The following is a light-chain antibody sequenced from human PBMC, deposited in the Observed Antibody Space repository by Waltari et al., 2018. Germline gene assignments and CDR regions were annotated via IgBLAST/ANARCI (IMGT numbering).Light chain of an antibody. Sequence: DIQMTQSPSSLSASVGDSVTIPCHATQDIDDYLNWYQQKPGKPPNLLISAASDLETGVPSRFSGSGSGTDFTFTINSLQPEDVATYYCQQYHSLPITFGQGTRLDIK. CDR1: QDIDDY. CDR3: QQYHSLPIT. V-gene: IGKV1-33*01. CDR2: AAS. J-gene: IGKJ5*01.